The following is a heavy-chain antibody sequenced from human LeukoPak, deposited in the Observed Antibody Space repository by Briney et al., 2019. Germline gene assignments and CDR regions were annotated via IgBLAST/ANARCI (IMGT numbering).Heavy chain of an antibody. V-gene: IGHV1-2*02. D-gene: IGHD3-3*01. CDR3: ARGAYDFWSGHY. Sequence: ASVKVSCKASGYTFTGYYMHWVRQAPGQGLGWMGWINPNSGGTNYAQKFQGRVTMTRDTSISTAYMELSRLRSDDTAVYYCARGAYDFWSGHYWGQGTLVTVSS. J-gene: IGHJ4*02. CDR1: GYTFTGYY. CDR2: INPNSGGT.